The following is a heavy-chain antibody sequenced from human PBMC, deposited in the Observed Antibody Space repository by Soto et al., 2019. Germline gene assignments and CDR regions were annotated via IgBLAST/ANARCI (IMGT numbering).Heavy chain of an antibody. CDR2: INPNSGGT. CDR3: ARDRLQWLASEVDP. CDR1: GYTFTGYY. J-gene: IGHJ5*02. Sequence: ASVKVSCKASGYTFTGYYMHLVRQAPGQGLEWMGWINPNSGGTNYAQKFQGWVTMTRDTSISTAYMELSRLRSDDTAVYYCARDRLQWLASEVDPWGQGTLVTVSS. D-gene: IGHD6-19*01. V-gene: IGHV1-2*04.